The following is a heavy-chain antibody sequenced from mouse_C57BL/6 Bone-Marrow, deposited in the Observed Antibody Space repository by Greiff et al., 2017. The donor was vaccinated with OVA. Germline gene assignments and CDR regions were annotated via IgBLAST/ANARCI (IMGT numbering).Heavy chain of an antibody. D-gene: IGHD3-2*02. CDR1: GYTFTSYW. CDR3: ARPTRQLRDYYAMDY. Sequence: VKLQQPGAELVMPGASVKLSCKASGYTFTSYWMHWVKQRPGQGLEWIGEIDPSDSYTNYNQKFKGKSTLTVDKSSSTAYMQLSSLTSEDSAVYYCARPTRQLRDYYAMDYWGQGTSVTVSS. J-gene: IGHJ4*01. CDR2: IDPSDSYT. V-gene: IGHV1-69*01.